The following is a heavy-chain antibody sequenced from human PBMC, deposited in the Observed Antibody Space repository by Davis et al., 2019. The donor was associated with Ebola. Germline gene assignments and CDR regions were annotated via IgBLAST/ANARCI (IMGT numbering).Heavy chain of an antibody. CDR3: ARDQGLHLGEALDY. D-gene: IGHD3-16*01. Sequence: MPSETLSLTCTVSGGSISSYYWSWIRQPPGKGLEWIGYIYYSGSTNYNPSLKSRVTISVDTSKNQFSLKLSSVTAADTAVYYCARDQGLHLGEALDYWGQGTLVTVSS. V-gene: IGHV4-59*12. J-gene: IGHJ4*02. CDR2: IYYSGST. CDR1: GGSISSYY.